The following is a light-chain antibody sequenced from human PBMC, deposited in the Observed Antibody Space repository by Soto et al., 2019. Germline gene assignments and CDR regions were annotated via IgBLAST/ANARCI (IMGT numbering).Light chain of an antibody. CDR2: TAS. V-gene: IGKV1-5*03. CDR3: QHYCNYFWT. J-gene: IGKJ1*01. Sequence: SASVGERVSITCGASQKIESWVAWFQQKPGKAPKLLIYTASTLDLGVPSRFSGSGSGTEFTLSISDRHPGEFAPYICQHYCNYFWTFAEGTKVDIK. CDR1: QKIESW.